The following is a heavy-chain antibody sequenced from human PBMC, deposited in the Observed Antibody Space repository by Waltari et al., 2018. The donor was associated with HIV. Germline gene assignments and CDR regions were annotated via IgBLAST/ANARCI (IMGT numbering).Heavy chain of an antibody. D-gene: IGHD3-16*01. Sequence: EVQLVESGGGLVQPGGSLRLSCAASGFTFSSYWMHWVRQAPGKGLVWVSRINSYGSITNYAASVKGRFTISRDNAKNTVYLQMTSLRAEDTALYYCASLYNYVWGSPPPFDYWGQGTLVTVSS. CDR2: INSYGSIT. J-gene: IGHJ4*02. CDR1: GFTFSSYW. CDR3: ASLYNYVWGSPPPFDY. V-gene: IGHV3-74*01.